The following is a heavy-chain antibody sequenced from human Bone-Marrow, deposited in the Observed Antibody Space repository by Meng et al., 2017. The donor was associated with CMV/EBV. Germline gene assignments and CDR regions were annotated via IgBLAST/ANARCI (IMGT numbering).Heavy chain of an antibody. Sequence: ASVKVSCKASGYTFTDYYIHWVRQAPGQGLEWMGWINPNSGATNYAQKFQGRVTMTRDTSISTAYMELSRLSSDDTAVFYCARDLPYSGSLSAFDVWGQGTMVTVSS. D-gene: IGHD1-26*01. CDR1: GYTFTDYY. CDR2: INPNSGAT. CDR3: ARDLPYSGSLSAFDV. J-gene: IGHJ3*01. V-gene: IGHV1-2*02.